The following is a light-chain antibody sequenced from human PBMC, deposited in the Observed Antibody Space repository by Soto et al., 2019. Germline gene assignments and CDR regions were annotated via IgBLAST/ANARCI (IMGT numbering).Light chain of an antibody. CDR1: QSVSSY. CDR2: DAS. V-gene: IGKV3-11*01. J-gene: IGKJ4*01. CDR3: QQRSDWPLT. Sequence: EIVLPQSPATLSLSPGERATLSCRASQSVSSYVAWYQQKPGQAPRLLMYDASNRATGIPARFSGSGSETDFTLTISSLETEDFAVYYCQQRSDWPLTFGGGTKVEIK.